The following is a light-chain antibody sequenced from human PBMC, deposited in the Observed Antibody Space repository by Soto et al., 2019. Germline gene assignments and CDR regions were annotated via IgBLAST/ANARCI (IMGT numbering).Light chain of an antibody. J-gene: IGKJ5*01. CDR1: QSVSSSY. CDR3: QQRNNWPPIT. V-gene: IGKV3D-20*02. Sequence: EIVLTQSPGTLSLSPGERATLSCRASQSVSSSYLAWYQQKPGRAPRLLIYNAFNRATGIPDRFSGSGSGTDFTLTIDNLEPEDFAIYYCQQRNNWPPITFGQGTRLEIK. CDR2: NAF.